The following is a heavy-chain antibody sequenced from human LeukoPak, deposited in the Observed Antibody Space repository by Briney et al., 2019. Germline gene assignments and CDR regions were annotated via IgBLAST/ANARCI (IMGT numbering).Heavy chain of an antibody. D-gene: IGHD6-19*01. Sequence: GGSLRLSCAASGFTFTSYAMSWVRQAPGKGLEWVSAITGTGGSTYYTASVKGRFTVSRDNSKNTLYLQMSSLRAEDTAMYYCAKVRDTRDWYKDAFDIWGQGTRVTISS. J-gene: IGHJ3*02. CDR3: AKVRDTRDWYKDAFDI. CDR1: GFTFTSYA. CDR2: ITGTGGST. V-gene: IGHV3-23*01.